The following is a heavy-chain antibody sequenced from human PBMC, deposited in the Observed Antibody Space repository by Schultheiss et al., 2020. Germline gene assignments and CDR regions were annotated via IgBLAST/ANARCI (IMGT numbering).Heavy chain of an antibody. CDR3: ARDRGSGSYQSWFDP. J-gene: IGHJ5*02. CDR2: MNPNSGNT. CDR1: GYTFTSYD. Sequence: GESLKISCKASGYTFTSYDINWVRQATGQGLEWMGWMNPNSGNTGYAQKFQGRVTMTRNTSISTAYMELSSLRSEDTAVYYCARDRGSGSYQSWFDPWGQGTLVTVSS. V-gene: IGHV1-8*01. D-gene: IGHD3-10*01.